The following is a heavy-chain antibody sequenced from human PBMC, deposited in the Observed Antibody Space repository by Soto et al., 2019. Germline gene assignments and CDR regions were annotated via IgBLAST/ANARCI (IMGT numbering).Heavy chain of an antibody. J-gene: IGHJ3*02. V-gene: IGHV1-69*02. Sequence: GASVKVSCKASGGTFSSYTISWVRQAPGQGLEWMGRIIPILGIANYAQKFQGRVTITADKSTSTAYMELSSLRSEDTAVYYCARLGYCGGDCYLHAFDIWGQGTMVTVSS. CDR1: GGTFSSYT. CDR2: IIPILGIA. CDR3: ARLGYCGGDCYLHAFDI. D-gene: IGHD2-21*01.